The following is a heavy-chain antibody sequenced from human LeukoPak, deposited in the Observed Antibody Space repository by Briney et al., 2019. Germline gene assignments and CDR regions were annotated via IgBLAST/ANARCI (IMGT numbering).Heavy chain of an antibody. CDR1: GYTFTSYA. CDR3: ARAYDSGCNY. J-gene: IGHJ4*02. Sequence: GASVKVSCKASGYTFTSYAIHWVRQAPGQRLEWMGLINAANGNTRYSQTFQDRVTITRGTSASTAYMELSSLRSEDTAVYYCARAYDSGCNYWGQGTLVTVSS. V-gene: IGHV1-3*01. CDR2: INAANGNT. D-gene: IGHD6-19*01.